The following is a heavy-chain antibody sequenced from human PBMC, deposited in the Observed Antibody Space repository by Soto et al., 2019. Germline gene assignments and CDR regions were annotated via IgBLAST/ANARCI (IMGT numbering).Heavy chain of an antibody. CDR3: VARWDGAVALDAFDI. V-gene: IGHV1-2*04. CDR1: GYTFTGYY. D-gene: IGHD6-19*01. CDR2: INPNSGGT. Sequence: QVQLVQSGAEVKKPGASVKVSCKASGYTFTGYYMHWVRQAPGQGLEWMGWINPNSGGTNYAQKFQGWVTMTTDTSTSTAYMELRSLRSDDTAVYYCVARWDGAVALDAFDIWGQGTMVTVSS. J-gene: IGHJ3*02.